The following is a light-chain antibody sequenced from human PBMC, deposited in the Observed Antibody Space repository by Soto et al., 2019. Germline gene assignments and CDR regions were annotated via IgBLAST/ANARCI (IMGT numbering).Light chain of an antibody. CDR1: QHINTR. CDR3: QRRSSWPLT. Sequence: EIVLPQSPATLSLSTGGSVTLSCRASQHINTRLAWYQQRPGQAPRLHIYDASNRAIGIPARFSGSGSGTDFTLTISSLQPEDFAVYDCQRRSSWPLTFGGGAKVEI. CDR2: DAS. V-gene: IGKV3-11*01. J-gene: IGKJ4*01.